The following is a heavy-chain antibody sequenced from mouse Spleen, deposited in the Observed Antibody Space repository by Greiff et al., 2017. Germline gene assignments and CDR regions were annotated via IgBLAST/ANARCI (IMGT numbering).Heavy chain of an antibody. J-gene: IGHJ4*01. V-gene: IGHV1-20*01. D-gene: IGHD4-1*02. CDR2: INPYNGDT. CDR1: GYSFTGYF. CDR3: ARQLDYAMDY. Sequence: EVKLMESGPELVKPGDSVKISCKASGYSFTGYFMNWVMQSHGKSLEWIGRINPYNGDTFYNQKFKGKATLTVDKSSSTAHMELRSLTSEDSAVYYCARQLDYAMDYWGQGTSVTVSS.